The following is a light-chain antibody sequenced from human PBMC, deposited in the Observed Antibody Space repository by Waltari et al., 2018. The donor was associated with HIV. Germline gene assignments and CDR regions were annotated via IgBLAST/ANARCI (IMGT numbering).Light chain of an antibody. J-gene: IGKJ5*01. Sequence: EIVMTQSPGTLSLSPGERATLSCRASQSVSSNLAWYLQKPGQAPRLLVSGASTSATGIPARFSGSGSGTEFTLTISSLQSEDFAVYYCQQYYDWPSFGQGTRLEIK. CDR2: GAS. CDR3: QQYYDWPS. CDR1: QSVSSN. V-gene: IGKV3-15*01.